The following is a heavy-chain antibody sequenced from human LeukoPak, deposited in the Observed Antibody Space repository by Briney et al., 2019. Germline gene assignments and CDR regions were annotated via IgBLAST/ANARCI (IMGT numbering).Heavy chain of an antibody. CDR1: GGTFSSYT. J-gene: IGHJ2*01. D-gene: IGHD2-21*02. CDR2: IIPILGIA. CDR3: ARSHVVVTAIPSWYFDL. V-gene: IGHV1-69*02. Sequence: SVKVSCKASGGTFSSYTISWVRQAPGQGLEWMGRIIPILGIANYAQKFQGRVTITADKSTSTAYMELSSLRSEDTAVYYCARSHVVVTAIPSWYFDLWGRGTLVTVSS.